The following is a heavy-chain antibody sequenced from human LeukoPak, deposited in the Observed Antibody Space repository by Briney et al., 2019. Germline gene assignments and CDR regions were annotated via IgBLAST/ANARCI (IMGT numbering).Heavy chain of an antibody. CDR2: ITWNSGAI. D-gene: IGHD5-18*01. V-gene: IGHV3-9*01. J-gene: IGHJ5*02. Sequence: GRSLRLSCTASGFTFDGYAMHWVRQAPGKGLEWVSGITWNSGAIGYADSVKARFTISRDNAKNSLYLQMNSLRAEDTALYYCAKGGYSYGRAWFDPWGQGTLVTVSS. CDR3: AKGGYSYGRAWFDP. CDR1: GFTFDGYA.